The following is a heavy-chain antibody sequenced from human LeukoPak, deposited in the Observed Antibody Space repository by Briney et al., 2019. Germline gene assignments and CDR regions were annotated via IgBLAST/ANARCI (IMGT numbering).Heavy chain of an antibody. CDR2: IYPRDGST. CDR1: GYTFTSNY. J-gene: IGHJ4*02. V-gene: IGHV1-46*01. Sequence: ASVKVSCKASGYTFTSNYIHWVRQAPGQGLEWMGMIYPRDGSTSYAQKFQGRVTMTRDTSTSTVYMELSSLRSEDTAVYYCARDRGIGGNPFDYWGQGTLVTVSS. CDR3: ARDRGIGGNPFDY. D-gene: IGHD3-16*01.